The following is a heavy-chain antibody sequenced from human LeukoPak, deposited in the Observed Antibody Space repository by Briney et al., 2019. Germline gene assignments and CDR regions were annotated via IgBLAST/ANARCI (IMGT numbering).Heavy chain of an antibody. CDR3: AKMSGSSHHYDAFDI. V-gene: IGHV3-23*01. Sequence: PGGSPRLSCAASGFTFSSYAMSWVRQAPGKGLEWVSAISGSGGSTYYADSVKGRFTISRDNSKNTLYLQMNSLKAEDTAVYYCAKMSGSSHHYDAFDIWGQGTMVTVSS. CDR2: ISGSGGST. D-gene: IGHD6-13*01. CDR1: GFTFSSYA. J-gene: IGHJ3*02.